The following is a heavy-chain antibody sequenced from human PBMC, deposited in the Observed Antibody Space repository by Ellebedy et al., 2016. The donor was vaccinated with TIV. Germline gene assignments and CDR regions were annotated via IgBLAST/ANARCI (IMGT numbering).Heavy chain of an antibody. CDR3: ARNFDL. V-gene: IGHV4-34*01. Sequence: SETLSLTCAVYGGSFSAYSWSWIRQPPGKGLEWIGEINHSGSTDYSPSLKSRVTITGDTSKKQFSLKLSPVTAADTAVYYCARNFDLWGRGTLVTVSS. CDR2: INHSGST. CDR1: GGSFSAYS. J-gene: IGHJ2*01.